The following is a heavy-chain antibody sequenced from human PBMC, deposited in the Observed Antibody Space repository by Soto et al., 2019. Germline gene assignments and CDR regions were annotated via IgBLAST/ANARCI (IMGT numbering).Heavy chain of an antibody. CDR3: ARGYGGKFGS. J-gene: IGHJ4*02. V-gene: IGHV4-30-2*01. CDR2: IYHSGST. Sequence: PSETLSLTCAVSGGSISSGGYSWSWIRQPPGKGLEWIGYIYHSGSTYYNPSLKSRVTISVDRSKNQFSLKLSSVTAADTAVYYCARGYGGKFGSWGQGTLVTVSS. CDR1: GGSISSGGYS. D-gene: IGHD4-17*01.